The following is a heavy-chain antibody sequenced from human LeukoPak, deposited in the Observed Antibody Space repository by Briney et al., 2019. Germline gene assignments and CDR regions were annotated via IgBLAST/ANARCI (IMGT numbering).Heavy chain of an antibody. CDR2: IYHSGST. CDR3: ARDYDILTSSGKFDP. Sequence: SETLSLTCTVSGYSISSGYYWGWIRQPPGKGLEWIGSIYHSGSTYYNPSLKSRVTISVDTSKNQFSLKLSSVTAADTAVYYCARDYDILTSSGKFDPWGQGTLVTVSS. D-gene: IGHD3-9*01. V-gene: IGHV4-38-2*02. CDR1: GYSISSGYY. J-gene: IGHJ5*02.